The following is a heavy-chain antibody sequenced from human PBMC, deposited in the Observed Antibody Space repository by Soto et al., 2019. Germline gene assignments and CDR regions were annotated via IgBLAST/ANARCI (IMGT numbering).Heavy chain of an antibody. CDR3: ANRGWNYQAYHHYYAMDV. J-gene: IGHJ6*02. V-gene: IGHV5-10-1*01. D-gene: IGHD1-7*01. CDR2: IDPSDSYI. Sequence: GASLKISCEGSGYSFSSFWISWVRQMPGKGLEWVGRIDPSDSYINYSPSFQGRVTISADKSSSTAYLQWSSLEASDTGIDYCANRGWNYQAYHHYYAMDVWGQGTTVTVSS. CDR1: GYSFSSFW.